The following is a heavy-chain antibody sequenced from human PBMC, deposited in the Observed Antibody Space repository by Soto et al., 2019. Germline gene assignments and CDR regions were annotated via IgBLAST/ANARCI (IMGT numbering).Heavy chain of an antibody. CDR2: IRSKANSYAT. V-gene: IGHV3-73*01. CDR3: TSGDHGLYYYYGMDV. D-gene: IGHD3-10*01. CDR1: GFTFSCSA. Sequence: GGSLRLSCAASGFTFSCSAMHWVRQASGKGLEWVGRIRSKANSYATAYAASVKGRFTISRDDSKNTAYLQMNSLKTEDTAVYYCTSGDHGLYYYYGMDVWGQGTTVTVSS. J-gene: IGHJ6*02.